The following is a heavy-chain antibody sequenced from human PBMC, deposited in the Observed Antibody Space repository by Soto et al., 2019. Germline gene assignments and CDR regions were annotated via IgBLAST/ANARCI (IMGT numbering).Heavy chain of an antibody. J-gene: IGHJ3*02. CDR3: ARDARALIAVAGTLDAFDI. CDR2: IYHSGST. V-gene: IGHV4-38-2*02. CDR1: GYSISSGYY. D-gene: IGHD6-19*01. Sequence: SETLSLTCAVSGYSISSGYYWGWIRQPPGKGLEWIGSIYHSGSTYYNPSLKSRVTISVDTSKNQFSLKLSSVTAADPAVYYCARDARALIAVAGTLDAFDIWGQGTMVTVSS.